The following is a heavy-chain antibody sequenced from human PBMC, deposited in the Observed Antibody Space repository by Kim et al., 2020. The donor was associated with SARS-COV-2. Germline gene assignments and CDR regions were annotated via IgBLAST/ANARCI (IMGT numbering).Heavy chain of an antibody. D-gene: IGHD3-22*01. V-gene: IGHV3-23*01. Sequence: GGSLRLSCAASGFTFSSYVMTWVRQAPGKGLEWVSSFSGTSRNTYYADSVKGRFTISRDISKNTLYLQMNSLRAEDTAVYYCAKASSGSFGWFDPWGLGT. J-gene: IGHJ5*02. CDR3: AKASSGSFGWFDP. CDR1: GFTFSSYV. CDR2: FSGTSRNT.